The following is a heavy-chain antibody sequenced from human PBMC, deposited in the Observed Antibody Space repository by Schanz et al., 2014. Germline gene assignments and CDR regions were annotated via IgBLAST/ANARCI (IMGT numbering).Heavy chain of an antibody. D-gene: IGHD2-2*01. CDR2: ISHSGGSK. V-gene: IGHV3-23*01. Sequence: DVQLLESGGGLVQPGGSLRLSCAASGFTFNSYAMTWVRQAPGKGLEWVSSISHSGGSKYYADSVKGRFTISRDNSKNTLYLHMNTLRSEDTAVYYRAKDSTPIDILLVPTAIDYWGQGTLVTVSS. CDR3: AKDSTPIDILLVPTAIDY. CDR1: GFTFNSYA. J-gene: IGHJ4*02.